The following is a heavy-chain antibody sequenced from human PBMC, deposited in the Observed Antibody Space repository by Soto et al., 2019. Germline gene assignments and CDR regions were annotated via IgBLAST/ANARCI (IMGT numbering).Heavy chain of an antibody. V-gene: IGHV1-69*01. CDR1: GGTFSSYA. J-gene: IGHJ6*02. D-gene: IGHD2-2*01. CDR2: IIPRFGTA. CDR3: ARNHGSPVPAATGGYFYYGLDV. Sequence: QVQLVQSGAEVKKPGSSVKVSCKASGGTFSSYALSWVRQAPGQGLEWMGWIIPRFGTANYAQKLQGRVTITADESPSTGYMELSSLRSEDTAVYYCARNHGSPVPAATGGYFYYGLDVWGQGTTVIVSS.